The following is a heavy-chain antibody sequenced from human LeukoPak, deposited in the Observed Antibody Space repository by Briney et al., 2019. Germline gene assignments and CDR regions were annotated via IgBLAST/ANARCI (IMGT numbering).Heavy chain of an antibody. Sequence: GASVKVSCKASGYTFTSYDINWVRQATGQGLEWMGWMNPNSGNTGYAQKFQGRVTMTRNTSISTAYMELSSLRSEDTAVYYCARGDVDTAMATGYYYMDVWGKGTTVTISS. CDR2: MNPNSGNT. J-gene: IGHJ6*03. CDR1: GYTFTSYD. D-gene: IGHD5-18*01. CDR3: ARGDVDTAMATGYYYMDV. V-gene: IGHV1-8*01.